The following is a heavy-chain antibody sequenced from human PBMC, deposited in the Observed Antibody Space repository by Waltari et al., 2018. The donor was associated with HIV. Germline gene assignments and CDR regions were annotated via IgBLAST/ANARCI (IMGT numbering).Heavy chain of an antibody. J-gene: IGHJ5*02. V-gene: IGHV4-59*01. D-gene: IGHD2-15*01. CDR1: GGSISSYY. CDR2: IYYSGST. CDR3: ARDKGIVVVVAGHAQKHNWFDP. Sequence: QVQLQESGPGLVKPSETLSLTCTVSGGSISSYYWSWIRQPPGTGLEWIGYIYYSGSTNYNPSLKSRVTISVDTSKNQFSLKLSSVTAADTAVYYCARDKGIVVVVAGHAQKHNWFDPWGQGTLVTVSS.